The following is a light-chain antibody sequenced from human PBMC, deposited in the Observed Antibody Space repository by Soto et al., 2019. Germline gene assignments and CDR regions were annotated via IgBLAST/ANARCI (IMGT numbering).Light chain of an antibody. J-gene: IGKJ2*01. CDR2: DAS. Sequence: DIQMTQSPSSLSASVGDRVTITCQASQDISNYLNWYQQKPGKAPKLLIYDASNLETGVPSRFIGSGSGTDFTFTISSLQPEDIATYYCQQYDNRPPNTFGQGTKLEIK. CDR3: QQYDNRPPNT. V-gene: IGKV1-33*01. CDR1: QDISNY.